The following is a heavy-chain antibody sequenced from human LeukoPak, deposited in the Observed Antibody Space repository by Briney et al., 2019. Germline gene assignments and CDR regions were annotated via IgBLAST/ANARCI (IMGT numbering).Heavy chain of an antibody. D-gene: IGHD1-26*01. V-gene: IGHV1-69*13. CDR3: ARGGGSYAPDWFDP. Sequence: SVKVSCKASGGTFSSYAISWVRQAPGQGLEWMGGIIPIFGTANYAQKFQGRVTITADESTSTAYMELSSLRSEDTAVYYCARGGGSYAPDWFDPWGQGTLVTVSS. CDR2: IIPIFGTA. CDR1: GGTFSSYA. J-gene: IGHJ5*02.